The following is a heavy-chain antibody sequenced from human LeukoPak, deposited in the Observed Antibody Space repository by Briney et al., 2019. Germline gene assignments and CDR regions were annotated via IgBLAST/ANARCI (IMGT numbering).Heavy chain of an antibody. J-gene: IGHJ6*03. CDR1: GVSLRGYY. CDR3: ARGSNYVSDYYFDV. D-gene: IGHD4-11*01. Sequence: KASETPSLTCAVYGVSLRGYYWSWIRQSPEKGLEWIGEVNHEGDSIYSPSLKSRLTVSVDMSKNQFSLNLRSVTAADTAVYFCARGSNYVSDYYFDVWGKGTTVIVSS. CDR2: VNHEGDS. V-gene: IGHV4-34*01.